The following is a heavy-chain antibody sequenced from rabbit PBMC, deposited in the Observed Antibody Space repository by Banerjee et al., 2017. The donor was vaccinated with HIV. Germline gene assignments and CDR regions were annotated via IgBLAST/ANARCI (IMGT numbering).Heavy chain of an antibody. CDR2: IYPDYGYT. CDR1: GFSFNSSYY. Sequence: QSLQESGGDLVKPGASLTLTCTASGFSFNSSYYMCWVRQAPGKGLEWIAYIYPDYGYTDYASWVNGRFTISLDNAQNTVFLQMTSLTAADTATYFCARDLASTSGYYFSLWGQGTLVTVS. V-gene: IGHV1S40*01. CDR3: ARDLASTSGYYFSL. D-gene: IGHD1-1*01. J-gene: IGHJ4*01.